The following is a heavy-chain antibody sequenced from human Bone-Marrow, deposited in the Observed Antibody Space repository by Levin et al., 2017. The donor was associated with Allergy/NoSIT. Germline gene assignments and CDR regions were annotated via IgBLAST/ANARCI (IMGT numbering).Heavy chain of an antibody. D-gene: IGHD3-22*01. Sequence: SCAASGFTFSSYEMNWVRQAPGKGLEWVSYISSSGSTIYYADSVKGRFTISRDNAKNSLYLQMNSLRAEDTAVYYCARDVVYYYDSSGYYSHLDYWGQGTLVTVSS. J-gene: IGHJ4*02. CDR3: ARDVVYYYDSSGYYSHLDY. CDR1: GFTFSSYE. V-gene: IGHV3-48*03. CDR2: ISSSGSTI.